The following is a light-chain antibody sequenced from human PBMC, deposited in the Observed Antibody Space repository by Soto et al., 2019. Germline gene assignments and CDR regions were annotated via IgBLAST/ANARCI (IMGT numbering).Light chain of an antibody. Sequence: DIQMTQSPSSLSASVGDRVTITCRASQSISNYLAWFQQKPGKAPKSLIYEASSLQSGVPSRFSGSGSGTDFTLTISRLQPEDFATYYCQQYNTYPLTFGPGTKVDI. CDR3: QQYNTYPLT. J-gene: IGKJ3*01. CDR1: QSISNY. CDR2: EAS. V-gene: IGKV1-16*01.